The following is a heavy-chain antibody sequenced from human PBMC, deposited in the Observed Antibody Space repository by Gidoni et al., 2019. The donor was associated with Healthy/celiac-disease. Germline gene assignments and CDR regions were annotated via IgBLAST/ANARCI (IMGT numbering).Heavy chain of an antibody. CDR1: GYTFTGYY. Sequence: QVQLVQSGAEVKKPGASVKVSCKASGYTFTGYYMHWVRQAPGQGLEWMGWINPNSGGTNDAQKFQGRVTMTRDTSISTAYMELSRLRSDDTAVYYCARDEARFLEWLPFDYWGQGTLVTVSS. CDR3: ARDEARFLEWLPFDY. CDR2: INPNSGGT. J-gene: IGHJ4*02. V-gene: IGHV1-2*02. D-gene: IGHD3-3*01.